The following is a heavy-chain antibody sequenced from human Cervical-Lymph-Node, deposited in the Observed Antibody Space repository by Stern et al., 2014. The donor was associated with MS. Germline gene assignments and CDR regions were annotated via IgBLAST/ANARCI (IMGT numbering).Heavy chain of an antibody. J-gene: IGHJ4*02. CDR1: GFTFDDYA. D-gene: IGHD4-11*01. V-gene: IGHV3-9*01. Sequence: EVQLVESGGGLAQPGRSLRLSCAASGFTFDDYAMHWVRQVPGKGLEWVSGINWNSGGIGYADSVKGRFTIYRDNTKDSLYLQMGSLRADDTALYFCARDMGGDYSNYSFHYWGQGTLVTVSS. CDR2: INWNSGGI. CDR3: ARDMGGDYSNYSFHY.